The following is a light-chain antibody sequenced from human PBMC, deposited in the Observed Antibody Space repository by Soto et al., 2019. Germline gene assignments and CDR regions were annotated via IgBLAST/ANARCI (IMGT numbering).Light chain of an antibody. CDR3: QQRYAWPPIT. CDR1: RRVRSY. V-gene: IGKV3-11*01. Sequence: EIVLTQSPATLSLSPGERATLSCRASRRVRSYLAWYQQKPGQAPRLLIYDASNRAAGIPARFSGSGSETDVTLTINNLEPKDFAVYYCQQRYAWPPITFGQGTRLEIK. J-gene: IGKJ5*01. CDR2: DAS.